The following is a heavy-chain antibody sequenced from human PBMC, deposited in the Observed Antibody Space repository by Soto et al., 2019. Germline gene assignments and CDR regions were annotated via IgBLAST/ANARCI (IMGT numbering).Heavy chain of an antibody. V-gene: IGHV3-7*05. D-gene: IGHD1-26*01. CDR1: GFTFSSYW. CDR2: IKQDGSEK. Sequence: GGSLRLSCAASGFTFSSYWMSWVRQAPGKGLEWVANIKQDGSEKYYVESVKGRFTISRDNAKNSLYLQMNSLRAEDTAVYYCARGSGSYYDGGHDAFDIWGQGTMVTVSS. J-gene: IGHJ3*02. CDR3: ARGSGSYYDGGHDAFDI.